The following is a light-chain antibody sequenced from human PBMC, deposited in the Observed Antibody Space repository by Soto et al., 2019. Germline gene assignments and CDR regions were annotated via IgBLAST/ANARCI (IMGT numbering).Light chain of an antibody. J-gene: IGLJ2*01. V-gene: IGLV2-14*01. CDR1: SSDVGGYNY. Sequence: QSALTQHASVSGSPGQSITISCTGTSSDVGGYNYVSWYQQHPGKAPKLMIYDVSNRPSGVSNRFSGSKSGNTASLTISGLQAEDEADYYCSSYTSSSTPVVFGGGTKVTVL. CDR3: SSYTSSSTPVV. CDR2: DVS.